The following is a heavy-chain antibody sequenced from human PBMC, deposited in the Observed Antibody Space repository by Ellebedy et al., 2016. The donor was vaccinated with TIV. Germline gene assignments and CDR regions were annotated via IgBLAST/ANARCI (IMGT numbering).Heavy chain of an antibody. CDR2: ISDSGSMI. CDR3: ARISSGRSFYGMDV. D-gene: IGHD6-19*01. J-gene: IGHJ6*02. V-gene: IGHV3-11*01. Sequence: GGSLRLXXAASGFSYSDYYMSWIRQAPGKGLEWVSYISDSGSMIHYADSVKGRFTISRDNSKNSLYLQMNNLRAEDTAVYYCARISSGRSFYGMDVWGQGTTVTVSS. CDR1: GFSYSDYY.